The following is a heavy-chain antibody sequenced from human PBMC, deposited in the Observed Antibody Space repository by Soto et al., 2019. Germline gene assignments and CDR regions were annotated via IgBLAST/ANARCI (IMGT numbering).Heavy chain of an antibody. CDR1: GYTFTSYG. CDR2: ISAYNGNT. Sequence: ASVKVSCKASGYTFTSYGISWVRQAPGQGLEWMGWISAYNGNTNYAQKLQGRVTMTTDTSTSTAYMELRSLRSDDTAVYYCARDAGPYYYDSSGYYYAIYYYYYDGMEVWGQGTTVTV. CDR3: ARDAGPYYYDSSGYYYAIYYYYYDGMEV. V-gene: IGHV1-18*04. J-gene: IGHJ6*02. D-gene: IGHD3-22*01.